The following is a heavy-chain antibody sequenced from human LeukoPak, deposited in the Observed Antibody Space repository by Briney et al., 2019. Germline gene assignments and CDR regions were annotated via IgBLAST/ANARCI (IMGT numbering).Heavy chain of an antibody. CDR1: GFTFGGYG. Sequence: GGSLRLSCAASGFTFGGYGMHWVRQAPGKGLEWVAVISYDGSNKYYADSVKGRFTISRDNSKNTLYLQMNSLRAEDTAVYYCAKGSGYSSSWYLLLQYYFDYWGQGTLVTVSS. D-gene: IGHD6-13*01. J-gene: IGHJ4*02. V-gene: IGHV3-30*18. CDR2: ISYDGSNK. CDR3: AKGSGYSSSWYLLLQYYFDY.